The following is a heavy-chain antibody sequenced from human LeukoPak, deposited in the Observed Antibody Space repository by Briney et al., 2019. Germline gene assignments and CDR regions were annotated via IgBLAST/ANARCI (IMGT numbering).Heavy chain of an antibody. CDR3: ARNYYDSSGLNWFDP. Sequence: SETLSLTCTVSGGSISSSSYYWGWIRQPPWKGLEWIGSIYYSGSTYYNPSLKSRVTISVDTSKDQFSLKLSSVTAADTAVYYCARNYYDSSGLNWFDPWGQGTLVTVSS. V-gene: IGHV4-39*01. CDR1: GGSISSSSYY. CDR2: IYYSGST. D-gene: IGHD3-22*01. J-gene: IGHJ5*02.